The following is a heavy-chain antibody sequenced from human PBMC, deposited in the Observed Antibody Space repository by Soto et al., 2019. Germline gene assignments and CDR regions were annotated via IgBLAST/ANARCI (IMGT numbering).Heavy chain of an antibody. D-gene: IGHD2-2*01. Sequence: GGSLRLSCAASGFTFSSYGVHWVRQAPGKGLEWVALIWYDGSNRYYADSVKGRFTISRDNSKNTLYLQMNSLRAEDTAVYYCARDCSSTSCYVFDYWGQGTLVTVSS. J-gene: IGHJ4*02. CDR1: GFTFSSYG. CDR3: ARDCSSTSCYVFDY. CDR2: IWYDGSNR. V-gene: IGHV3-33*01.